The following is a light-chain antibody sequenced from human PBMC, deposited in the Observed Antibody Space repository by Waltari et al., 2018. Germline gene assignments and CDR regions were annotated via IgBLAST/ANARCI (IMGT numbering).Light chain of an antibody. CDR2: EVS. V-gene: IGLV2-11*01. CDR1: ISDVGGYNY. J-gene: IGLJ1*01. CDR3: CSYAGRYTFV. Sequence: QSALTQPRSVSGSPGQSVTISCTATISDVGGYNYASWYQQHPGQAPKLLIYEVSKRPSGVPDRLSGSKSGNTASLTISGLQAEDEADYYCCSYAGRYTFVFGTGTKVTVL.